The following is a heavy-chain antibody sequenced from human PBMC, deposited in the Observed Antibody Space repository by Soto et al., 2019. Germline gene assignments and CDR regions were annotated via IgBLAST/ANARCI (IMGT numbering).Heavy chain of an antibody. V-gene: IGHV1-69*02. CDR3: ARGFGYYYGSGSSSYYMDV. J-gene: IGHJ6*03. CDR1: GGTFSSYT. D-gene: IGHD3-10*01. Sequence: QVQLVQSGAEVKKPGSSVKVSCKASGGTFSSYTISWVRQAPGQGLEWMGRIIPILGIANYAQKFQGRVTITADNSTSTAYMELSSLRSEDTAVYYCARGFGYYYGSGSSSYYMDVWGKGTTVTVSS. CDR2: IIPILGIA.